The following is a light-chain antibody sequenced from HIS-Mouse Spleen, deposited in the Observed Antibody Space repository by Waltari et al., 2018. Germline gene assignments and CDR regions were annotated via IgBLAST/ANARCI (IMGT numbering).Light chain of an antibody. Sequence: SYELTQPPSVSVSPGQTARITCSGDALPKKYAYWYQQKSGQAPGLVIYEASKLPSGIPGRLSGSSSGTMATLTISGAQVEDEADYYCYSTDSSGNHRVFGGGTKLTVL. V-gene: IGLV3-10*01. CDR3: YSTDSSGNHRV. CDR1: ALPKKY. J-gene: IGLJ2*01. CDR2: EAS.